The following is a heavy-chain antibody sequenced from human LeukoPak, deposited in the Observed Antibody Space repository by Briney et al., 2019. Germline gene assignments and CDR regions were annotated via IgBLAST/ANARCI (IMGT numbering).Heavy chain of an antibody. Sequence: KPSVNLSLTCTVSGGSISSSSYYWGWIRQPPGKGLEWIGSIYYSGSTYYNPSLKSRVTISVDTSKIQFSLKLSSVTAADTAVYYCAREGGPYRPLDYSGQGTLVT. CDR1: GGSISSSSYY. CDR3: AREGGPYRPLDY. V-gene: IGHV4-39*02. CDR2: IYYSGST. J-gene: IGHJ4*02.